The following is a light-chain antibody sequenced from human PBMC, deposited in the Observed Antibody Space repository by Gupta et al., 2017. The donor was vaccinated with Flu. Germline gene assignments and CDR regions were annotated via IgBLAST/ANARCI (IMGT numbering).Light chain of an antibody. V-gene: IGLV2-11*01. J-gene: IGLJ3*02. CDR2: DVN. CDR1: GSAVGAYDY. CDR3: NSYGDARV. Sequence: QSALTQPRSVSGSPGQSVAISCTGTGSAVGAYDYVSWYQQYPGQAPKLIIYDVNKRPSGVLAGFTGSKSATTASLTIAGRQPEDEDDDHCNSYGDARVFGGGTRLTVL.